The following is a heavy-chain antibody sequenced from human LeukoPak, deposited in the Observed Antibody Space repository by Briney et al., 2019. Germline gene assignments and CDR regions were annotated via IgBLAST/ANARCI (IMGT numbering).Heavy chain of an antibody. V-gene: IGHV3-48*01. D-gene: IGHD2/OR15-2a*01. CDR1: GFTFSSYS. CDR3: ARGQYFGDY. Sequence: GGSLRLSCAASGFTFSSYSMNWVRQAPGKGLEWVSYVSSSSSTIYYADSVKGRFTISRDNAKNSLYLQMNSLRAEDTAVYYCARGQYFGDYWGQGTLVTVSS. J-gene: IGHJ4*02. CDR2: VSSSSSTI.